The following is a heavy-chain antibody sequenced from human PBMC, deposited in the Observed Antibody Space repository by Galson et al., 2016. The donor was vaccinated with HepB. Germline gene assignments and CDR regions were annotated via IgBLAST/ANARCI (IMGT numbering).Heavy chain of an antibody. D-gene: IGHD3-10*01. V-gene: IGHV3-33*06. CDR3: AKRAYYGSGRNGGGMDV. J-gene: IGHJ6*02. CDR1: LFTFSSYG. CDR2: IWYDGSNK. Sequence: SLRLSCAASLFTFSSYGMHWVRQAPGKGLEWVAMIWYDGSNKFYADSVKGRLTISRDNSNNRLYLQMNSLRAEDTAVYYCAKRAYYGSGRNGGGMDVWGQGTTVTVSS.